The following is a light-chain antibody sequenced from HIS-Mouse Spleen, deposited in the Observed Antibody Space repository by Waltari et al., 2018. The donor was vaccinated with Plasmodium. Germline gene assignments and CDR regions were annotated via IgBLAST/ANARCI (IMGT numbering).Light chain of an antibody. J-gene: IGKJ5*01. Sequence: AIQLTQSPSSLSASVGDRVTITCRAGQGISSALAWYQQKPGKAPKLLIYDASSWESGVPSRFSGSGSGTDFTLIISSLQPDDFATDYCQQFNSNPQGTFGQGTRLEIK. CDR1: QGISSA. V-gene: IGKV1-13*02. CDR3: QQFNSNPQGT. CDR2: DAS.